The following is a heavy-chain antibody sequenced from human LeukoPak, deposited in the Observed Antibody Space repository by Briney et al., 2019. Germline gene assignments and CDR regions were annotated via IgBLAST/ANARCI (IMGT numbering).Heavy chain of an antibody. CDR1: GFTFSSYW. CDR3: ARDSRYCSGGSCSPSNWFDP. V-gene: IGHV3-7*01. J-gene: IGHJ5*02. CDR2: IKQDGSEK. Sequence: GGSLRLSCAASGFTFSSYWMSWVRQAPGKGLEWVANIKQDGSEKYYVDSVKGRFTISRDNAKNSLYLQMNSLRAEDTAVYYCARDSRYCSGGSCSPSNWFDPWGQGTLVTVSS. D-gene: IGHD2-15*01.